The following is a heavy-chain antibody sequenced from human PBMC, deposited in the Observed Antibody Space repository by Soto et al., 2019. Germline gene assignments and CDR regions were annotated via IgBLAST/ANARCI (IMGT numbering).Heavy chain of an antibody. V-gene: IGHV4-59*08. Sequence: SETLSLTCTVSGGSISSYYWSWIRQPPGKGLEWIGYIYYSGSTNYNPSLKSRVTISVDTSKNQFSLKLSSVTAADTAVYYCAKIQQLGVAGLVPHLDYYYYYYMDVWGKGTTVTVSS. D-gene: IGHD6-13*01. CDR1: GGSISSYY. J-gene: IGHJ6*03. CDR2: IYYSGST. CDR3: AKIQQLGVAGLVPHLDYYYYYYMDV.